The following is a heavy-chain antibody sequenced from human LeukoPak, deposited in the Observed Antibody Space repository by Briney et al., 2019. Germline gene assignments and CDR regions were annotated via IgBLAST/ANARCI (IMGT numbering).Heavy chain of an antibody. CDR1: GFTFSSYA. D-gene: IGHD5-18*01. CDR3: ARDRGYSYGENWFDP. J-gene: IGHJ5*02. CDR2: ISGSGGST. Sequence: PGGSLRLSCAASGFTFSSYAMSWVRQAPGKGLEWVSAISGSGGSTYYADSAKGRFTISRDNSKNTLYLQMNSLRAEDTAVYYCARDRGYSYGENWFDPWGQGTLVTVSS. V-gene: IGHV3-23*01.